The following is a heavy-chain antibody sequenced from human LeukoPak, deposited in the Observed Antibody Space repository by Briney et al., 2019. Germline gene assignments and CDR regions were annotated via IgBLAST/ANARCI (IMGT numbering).Heavy chain of an antibody. Sequence: GGSLRLSCAASGFTFSNAWMNGVRQAPGKGLEWVGRIRSKTDGGTADYAAPVKGRFTISRDDSKNTLYLQMDSLKIEDTALYYCTSRGSIGYDSPTYDYWGQGTLVTVSS. V-gene: IGHV3-15*01. CDR2: IRSKTDGGTA. CDR3: TSRGSIGYDSPTYDY. J-gene: IGHJ4*02. D-gene: IGHD5-12*01. CDR1: GFTFSNAW.